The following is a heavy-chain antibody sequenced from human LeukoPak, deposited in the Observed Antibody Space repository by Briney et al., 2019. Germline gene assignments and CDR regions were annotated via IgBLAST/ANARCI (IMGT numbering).Heavy chain of an antibody. CDR3: ARGLRGVVIYYYYYMDV. Sequence: ASVKVSCKASGYTFTCYYMHWVRQAPGQGLEWMGWINPNSGGTNYAQKFQGRVTMTRDTSISTAYMELSRLRSDDTAVYYCARGLRGVVIYYYYYMDVWGKGTTVTISS. D-gene: IGHD3-10*01. J-gene: IGHJ6*03. CDR1: GYTFTCYY. V-gene: IGHV1-2*02. CDR2: INPNSGGT.